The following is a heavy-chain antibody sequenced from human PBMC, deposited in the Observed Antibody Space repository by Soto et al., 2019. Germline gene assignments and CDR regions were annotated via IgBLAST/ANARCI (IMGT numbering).Heavy chain of an antibody. CDR3: NSTIFGVVIPGGYYYGMDV. D-gene: IGHD3-3*01. V-gene: IGHV3-49*03. CDR1: GFTFGDYA. CDR2: IRSKVYGGTT. J-gene: IGHJ6*02. Sequence: GGSLRLSCIASGFTFGDYAMSWFRQAPGKGLEWVGFIRSKVYGGTTEYAASVKGRFTISRDDSISIAYLQMNSLKTEDTAVYYCNSTIFGVVIPGGYYYGMDVWGQGTTGTVSS.